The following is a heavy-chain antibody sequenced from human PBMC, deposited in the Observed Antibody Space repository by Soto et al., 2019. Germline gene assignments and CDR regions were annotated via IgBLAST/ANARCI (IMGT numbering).Heavy chain of an antibody. Sequence: SLTLSLTCPVAGDSIRCRTCYWNWIRQHPGKGLEWIGYTSSSGNSYYSPSLKSRVFMSVDTSKNLFSLKLSSVTAADTAIYYCGGRLTSIYNYFGSWGQGTQGNRSS. J-gene: IGHJ4*02. V-gene: IGHV4-31*03. CDR2: TSSSGNS. CDR3: GGRLTSIYNYFGS. CDR1: GDSIRCRTCY. D-gene: IGHD2-8*01.